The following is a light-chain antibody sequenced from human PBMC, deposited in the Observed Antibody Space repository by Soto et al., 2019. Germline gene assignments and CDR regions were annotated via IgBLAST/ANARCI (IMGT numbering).Light chain of an antibody. CDR1: SSDVGGYNY. CDR2: DVS. CDR3: SSYTTSSPHVV. Sequence: QSALTQPASVSGSPGQSITISCTGTSSDVGGYNYVSWYQQHPGKAPKLMIYDVSNRPSGFSNRFSGSKSGNTASLTISGLQAEDEADYYCSSYTTSSPHVVFGGGTKLTVL. V-gene: IGLV2-14*01. J-gene: IGLJ2*01.